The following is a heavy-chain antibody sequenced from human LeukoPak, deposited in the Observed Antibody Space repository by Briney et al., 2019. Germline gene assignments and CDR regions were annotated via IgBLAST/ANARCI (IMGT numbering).Heavy chain of an antibody. V-gene: IGHV5-51*01. J-gene: IGHJ4*02. CDR3: ARHFFPPNYYHSSGYYLDY. CDR1: GYSFISFW. Sequence: GESLKISCKGSGYSFISFWIGWVRQMPGKGLEWMGIIYPGDSDTRYSPSFQGQVTISADKSISTSYLQWSSLTASDTAVYYCARHFFPPNYYHSSGYYLDYWGQGTLVTVSS. D-gene: IGHD3-22*01. CDR2: IYPGDSDT.